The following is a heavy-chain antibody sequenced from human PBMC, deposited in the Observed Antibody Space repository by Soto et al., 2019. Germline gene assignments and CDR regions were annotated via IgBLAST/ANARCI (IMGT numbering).Heavy chain of an antibody. J-gene: IGHJ5*02. D-gene: IGHD3-22*01. Sequence: WVLRLSCTTSWFSFGDYAMTWVRQAPGKGLEWVGFIRNPGYGGTTEYATSMKGRFIISRDDSMSSAYLQLNSLKVDDSAVYYCVRGSFGYYGPWGQGTLVTVSS. V-gene: IGHV3-49*04. CDR3: VRGSFGYYGP. CDR2: IRNPGYGGTT. CDR1: WFSFGDYA.